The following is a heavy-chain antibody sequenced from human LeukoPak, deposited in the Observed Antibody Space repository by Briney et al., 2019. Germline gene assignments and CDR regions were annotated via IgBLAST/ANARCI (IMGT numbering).Heavy chain of an antibody. CDR3: VRREGYSSSPLGS. Sequence: PSETLSLTCAVYGGSFSGYYWSWIRQPPGKGLEWIGYVHSSGINHYSPAVRSRVTMSLDTSKNQFSLNLSSVTAADTAFYYCVRREGYSSSPLGSWGQGTLVTVSS. V-gene: IGHV4-34*11. D-gene: IGHD2-15*01. CDR1: GGSFSGYY. CDR2: VHSSGIN. J-gene: IGHJ5*02.